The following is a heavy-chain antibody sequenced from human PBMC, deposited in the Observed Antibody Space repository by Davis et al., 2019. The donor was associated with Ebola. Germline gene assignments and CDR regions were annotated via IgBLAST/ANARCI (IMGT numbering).Heavy chain of an antibody. V-gene: IGHV4-30-2*01. CDR1: GGSISSGIYS. Sequence: MPSETLSLTCAVSGGSISSGIYSWNWIRQPPGKGLEWIGYIFHSGSTYYNPSLESRVTISLDMSKHQFSLNLSSVTAADTAVYYCARHGHDWQHLNRGEADLWGQGTLVTVAS. CDR3: ARHGHDWQHLNRGEADL. D-gene: IGHD5-12*01. J-gene: IGHJ5*02. CDR2: IFHSGST.